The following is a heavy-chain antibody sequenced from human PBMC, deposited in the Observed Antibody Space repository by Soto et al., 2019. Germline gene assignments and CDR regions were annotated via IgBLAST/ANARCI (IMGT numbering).Heavy chain of an antibody. CDR2: TSAHNGNT. CDR3: ARGRYGDY. Sequence: QVHLVQSGAEVKKPGASVKVSCKASGYTFTSYGITWVRQAPGQGLEWMGWTSAHNGNTDYAQKLQGRVIVTRDTSTSTAYRDLRSMISDDTAVYYCARGRYGDYWGQGALVTVSS. J-gene: IGHJ4*02. V-gene: IGHV1-18*01. CDR1: GYTFTSYG. D-gene: IGHD1-1*01.